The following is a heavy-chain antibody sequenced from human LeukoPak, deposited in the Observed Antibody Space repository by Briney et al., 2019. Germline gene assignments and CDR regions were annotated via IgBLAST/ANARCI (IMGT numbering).Heavy chain of an antibody. D-gene: IGHD3-22*01. J-gene: IGHJ4*02. V-gene: IGHV1-2*02. CDR2: INPNSGGT. CDR3: ARDERYDSSGYPFDY. CDR1: GYTFSGFY. Sequence: ASVKVSCKASGYTFSGFYIHWVRQAPGQGLEWMGWINPNSGGTNYAQKFQGRVTMTRDTSISTAYMELTRLKSDDAAVYYCARDERYDSSGYPFDYWGQGTLVTVSS.